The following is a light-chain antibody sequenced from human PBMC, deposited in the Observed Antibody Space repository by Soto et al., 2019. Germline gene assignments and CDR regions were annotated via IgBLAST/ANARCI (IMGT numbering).Light chain of an antibody. CDR3: QQSYRIPRT. CDR1: QSISSH. V-gene: IGKV1-39*01. J-gene: IGKJ1*01. CDR2: AAS. Sequence: DIQMTQSPPSLSASEGDRVTITCRASQSISSHLNWYQQKPGKAPKLLIYAASTLQSGVPSRFGGSGSGTVFILTISSLQPEDFATYYCQQSYRIPRTFGQATKVDIK.